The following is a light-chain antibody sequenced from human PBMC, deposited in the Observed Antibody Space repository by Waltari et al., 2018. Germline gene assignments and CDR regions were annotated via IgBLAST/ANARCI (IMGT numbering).Light chain of an antibody. Sequence: QSALTQPPSASGSPGQSFTIPCTGTSSHVGGYNYVSWFQHHPGKAPQHLIYEVTKRPSGVPDRFSGSKSGNTASLTVSGLQAEDEADYYCSSYAGSDTWRYVFGTGTKVTVL. CDR3: SSYAGSDTWRYV. V-gene: IGLV2-8*01. J-gene: IGLJ1*01. CDR1: SSHVGGYNY. CDR2: EVT.